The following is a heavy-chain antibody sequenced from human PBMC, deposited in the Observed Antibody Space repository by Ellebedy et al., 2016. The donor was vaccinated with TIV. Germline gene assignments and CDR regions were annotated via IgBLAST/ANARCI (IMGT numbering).Heavy chain of an antibody. D-gene: IGHD6-13*01. CDR2: ISSSSSYI. CDR3: AKDIGLRKSIAADAFDI. CDR1: GFTFSSYG. V-gene: IGHV3-21*04. Sequence: GGSLRLXXAASGFTFSSYGMHWVRQAPGKGLEWVSSISSSSSYIYYADSVKGRFTISRDNAKNSLYLQMNSLRAEDTALYYCAKDIGLRKSIAADAFDIWGQGTMVTVSS. J-gene: IGHJ3*02.